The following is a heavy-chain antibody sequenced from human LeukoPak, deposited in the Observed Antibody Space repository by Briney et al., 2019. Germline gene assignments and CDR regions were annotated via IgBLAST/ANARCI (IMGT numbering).Heavy chain of an antibody. V-gene: IGHV3-30*18. CDR2: ISYDGSNK. CDR1: GFTFSSYG. Sequence: GGSLRLSCAASGFTFSSYGMRWVRQAPGKGLEWVAVISYDGSNKYYADSVKGRFTISRDNSKNTLYLQMNSLRAEDTAVYYCAKEGAPYSYGLLGSLSYGMDVWGQGTTVTVSS. D-gene: IGHD5-18*01. CDR3: AKEGAPYSYGLLGSLSYGMDV. J-gene: IGHJ6*02.